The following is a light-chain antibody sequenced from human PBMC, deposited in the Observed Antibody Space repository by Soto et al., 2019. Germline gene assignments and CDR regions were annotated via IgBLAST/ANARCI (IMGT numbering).Light chain of an antibody. Sequence: QFALTQPASVSGSLGQSITISCTGTSSDVGAYDFVSWYQQHPGKGPRRIIYDVSNRPSGVSDHFSGSKSGNTASLTISGLQAEDEADYYCSSYTGSSTVVFGGGTKLTVL. CDR1: SSDVGAYDF. J-gene: IGLJ2*01. CDR2: DVS. V-gene: IGLV2-14*03. CDR3: SSYTGSSTVV.